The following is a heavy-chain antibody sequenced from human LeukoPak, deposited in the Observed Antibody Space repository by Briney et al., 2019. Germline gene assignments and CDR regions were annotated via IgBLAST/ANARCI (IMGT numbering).Heavy chain of an antibody. D-gene: IGHD3-16*01. CDR3: GKEGGA. J-gene: IGHJ5*02. CDR2: IGGRGGST. V-gene: IGHV3-23*01. Sequence: QLGGSLRLSCAASGFRFSDFTMTWVRQAPGKGPEWVSAIGGRGGSTYYADSLGGQFTISRDNSKDMLYLQMNSLKVEDTATYYCGKEGGAWGQGTKVTVSS. CDR1: GFRFSDFT.